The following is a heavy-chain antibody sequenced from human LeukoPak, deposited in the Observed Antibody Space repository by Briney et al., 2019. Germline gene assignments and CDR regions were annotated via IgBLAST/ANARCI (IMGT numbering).Heavy chain of an antibody. V-gene: IGHV3-23*01. CDR2: ISGSGGST. CDR3: AKEEVTFDY. CDR1: GGSFSGYY. D-gene: IGHD5-18*01. Sequence: ETLSLTCAVYGGSFSGYYWSWVRRAPGKGLEWVSAISGSGGSTYYADSVKGRFTISRDNSKNTLYLQMNSLRAEDTAVYYCAKEEVTFDYWGQGTLVTVSS. J-gene: IGHJ4*02.